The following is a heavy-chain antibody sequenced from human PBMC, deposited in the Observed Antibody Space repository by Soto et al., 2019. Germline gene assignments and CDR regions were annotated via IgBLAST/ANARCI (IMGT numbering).Heavy chain of an antibody. D-gene: IGHD2-2*01. Sequence: AAVKVSCKASGYTFTGYYMHWVRQAPGQGLEWMGWINPNSGGTNYAQKFQGRVTMTRDTSISTAYMELSRLRSDDTAVYYCARGGLGYCSSTSCYREWFDPWGQGTLVTVSS. V-gene: IGHV1-2*02. CDR2: INPNSGGT. CDR1: GYTFTGYY. J-gene: IGHJ5*02. CDR3: ARGGLGYCSSTSCYREWFDP.